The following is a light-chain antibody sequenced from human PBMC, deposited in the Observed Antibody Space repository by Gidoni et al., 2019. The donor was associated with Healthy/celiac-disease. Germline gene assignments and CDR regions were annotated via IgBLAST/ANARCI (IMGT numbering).Light chain of an antibody. CDR3: QQYYSTPWT. J-gene: IGKJ1*01. CDR2: WAS. V-gene: IGKV4-1*01. Sequence: DIVMTQSPASLAVSLCERATINCKSSQSVLYSSNNKNYLAWYQQKPGQPPKLLIYWASTRESGVPDRFSGRGSGTDFTLTISSLQAEDVAVYYCQQYYSTPWTFGQGTKVEIK. CDR1: QSVLYSSNNKNY.